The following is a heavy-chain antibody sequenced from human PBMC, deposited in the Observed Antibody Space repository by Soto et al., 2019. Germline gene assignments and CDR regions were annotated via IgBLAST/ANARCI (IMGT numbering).Heavy chain of an antibody. CDR1: GGTINSGDYF. D-gene: IGHD5-12*01. J-gene: IGHJ4*02. V-gene: IGHV4-30-4*01. CDR2: IFYTGCT. Sequence: SETLSLTSIVSGGTINSGDYFWSWIRQPPGKGLEWIGSIFYTGCTDYSPSLKSRASMSMATSKKLLSLSLRSLTAAATSVYFCARVRATLYRDYYFDYWGQGTLVTVSS. CDR3: ARVRATLYRDYYFDY.